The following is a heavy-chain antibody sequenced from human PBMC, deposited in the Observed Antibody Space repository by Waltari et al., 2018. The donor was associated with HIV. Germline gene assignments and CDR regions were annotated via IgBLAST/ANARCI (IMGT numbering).Heavy chain of an antibody. J-gene: IGHJ5*02. CDR1: GFTFGVNR. CDR2: IKSSGDNI. CDR3: ARGVGSSDWFTHRFDP. D-gene: IGHD6-19*01. V-gene: IGHV3-48*01. Sequence: EVQLVESGGGVVQSGGSVRLSGAASGFTFGVNRMHGVRQAPGTGLEWVAYIKSSGDNIYYADSVKGRFTISRDNAKNSLYLQMNSLRAEDTAVYYCARGVGSSDWFTHRFDPWGQGTLVTVSS.